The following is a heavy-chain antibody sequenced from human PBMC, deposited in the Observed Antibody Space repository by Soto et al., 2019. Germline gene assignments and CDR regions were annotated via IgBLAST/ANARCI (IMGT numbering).Heavy chain of an antibody. V-gene: IGHV1-18*01. J-gene: IGHJ4*02. Sequence: QVHLVQSGAEVKKPGASVKVSCKGSGYIFTTYGITWVRQAPGQGLEWMGWISAHNGNTNYAQKLQGRVTVTRDTSTSTAYMELRGLRSDATAVYYCARGRYGDYWGQGARVTVSS. CDR1: GYIFTTYG. CDR2: ISAHNGNT. D-gene: IGHD1-1*01. CDR3: ARGRYGDY.